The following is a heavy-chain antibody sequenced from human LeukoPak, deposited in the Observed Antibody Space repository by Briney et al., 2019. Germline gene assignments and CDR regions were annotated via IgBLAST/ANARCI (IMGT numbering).Heavy chain of an antibody. D-gene: IGHD3-3*01. J-gene: IGHJ4*02. CDR3: ARVTMAYDFWSGYPGTIDY. Sequence: SETLSLTCTVSGGSISSYYWSWIRQPPGKGLEWIGYIYYSGSTNYNPSLKSRVTISVDTSKNQFSLKLSSVTAADTAVYYCARVTMAYDFWSGYPGTIDYWGQGTLVTVSS. CDR1: GGSISSYY. CDR2: IYYSGST. V-gene: IGHV4-59*01.